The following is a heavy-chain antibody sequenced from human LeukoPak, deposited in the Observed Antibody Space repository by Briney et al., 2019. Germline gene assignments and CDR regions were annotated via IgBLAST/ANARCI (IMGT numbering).Heavy chain of an antibody. D-gene: IGHD4-17*01. V-gene: IGHV1-8*01. CDR3: ARGRLGLRRNWFDP. CDR2: MNSNSGNT. CDR1: GYTFTSYD. Sequence: ASVKVSCKASGYTFTSYDINWVRQATGQGLEWMGWMNSNSGNTGYAQKFQGRVTMTRNTSISTAYMELSSLRSEDTAVYYCARGRLGLRRNWFDPWGQGTLVTVSS. J-gene: IGHJ5*02.